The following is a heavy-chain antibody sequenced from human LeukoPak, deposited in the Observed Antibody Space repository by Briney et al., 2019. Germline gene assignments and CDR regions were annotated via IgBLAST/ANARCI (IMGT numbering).Heavy chain of an antibody. J-gene: IGHJ4*02. V-gene: IGHV3-21*04. D-gene: IGHD6-6*01. CDR3: ARGYSSSSFFDY. CDR1: GFTFSSYS. CDR2: ISSSSSYI. Sequence: PGGSLRLSCAASGFTFSSYSMNWVRQAPGKGLEWVSSISSSSSYIYYADSVKGRFTISRDNAKNSLYLQMNSLRAEDTVLYYCARGYSSSSFFDYWGQGTLVTVSS.